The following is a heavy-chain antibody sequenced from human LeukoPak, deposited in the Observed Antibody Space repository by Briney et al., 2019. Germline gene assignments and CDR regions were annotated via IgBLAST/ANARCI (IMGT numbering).Heavy chain of an antibody. V-gene: IGHV4-4*07. D-gene: IGHD6-6*01. CDR2: IYASGST. Sequence: SETLSLTCTVSGGSISSYYWSWIRHPAGKGLEWIGRIYASGSTNYNPSLKSRVTMSVDTSKNQFSLKLTSVTAADTAVYYCAREYSSSSGKNTFDIWGQGTMVTVSS. J-gene: IGHJ3*02. CDR3: AREYSSSSGKNTFDI. CDR1: GGSISSYY.